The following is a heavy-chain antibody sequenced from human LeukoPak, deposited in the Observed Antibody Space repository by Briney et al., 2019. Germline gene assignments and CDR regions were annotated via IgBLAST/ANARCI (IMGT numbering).Heavy chain of an antibody. CDR1: GFTFSSYS. Sequence: GGSLRLSCAASGFTFSSYSMNWVRQAPGKGLEWVSSISSSSSYIYYADSVKGRFTISRDNAKNSLYLQMNSLRAEDTAVYYCARDRHDSSSWYYFDYWGQGTPVTVSS. CDR2: ISSSSSYI. CDR3: ARDRHDSSSWYYFDY. J-gene: IGHJ4*02. V-gene: IGHV3-21*01. D-gene: IGHD6-13*01.